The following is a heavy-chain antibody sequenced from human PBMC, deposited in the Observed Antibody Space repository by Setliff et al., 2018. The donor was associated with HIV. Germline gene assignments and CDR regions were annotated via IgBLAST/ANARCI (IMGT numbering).Heavy chain of an antibody. J-gene: IGHJ6*03. Sequence: VASVKVSCKASGYRFTHYYMHWVQQAPGKGLEWVGRINPEDHETVYAEKFQGRVTITADTSTDTAYMELSSLRSEDTAVYYCATGYTFGPRTDYHYYYIDVWGKGTTVTVSS. D-gene: IGHD5-18*01. CDR3: ATGYTFGPRTDYHYYYIDV. CDR1: GYRFTHYY. CDR2: INPEDHET. V-gene: IGHV1-69-2*01.